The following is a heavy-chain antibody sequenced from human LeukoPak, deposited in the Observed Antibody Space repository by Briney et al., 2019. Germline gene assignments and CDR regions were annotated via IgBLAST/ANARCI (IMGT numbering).Heavy chain of an antibody. D-gene: IGHD7-27*01. Sequence: GGSLRLSCAPSGFTFSSYCMHWVRQPPRKGLDWVAFIRFVGSNKYDTDYVKGRFTISRDNSKNTLYLQMNSLRAEDTAVYYGAKLNWGSLREYYYYMDVWGKGTTVTVSS. J-gene: IGHJ6*03. CDR2: IRFVGSNK. CDR3: AKLNWGSLREYYYYMDV. CDR1: GFTFSSYC. V-gene: IGHV3-30*02.